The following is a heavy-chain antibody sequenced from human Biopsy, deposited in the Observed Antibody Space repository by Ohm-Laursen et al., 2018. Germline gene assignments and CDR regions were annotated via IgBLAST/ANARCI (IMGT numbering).Heavy chain of an antibody. V-gene: IGHV4-59*08. Sequence: GTLSLTCTVSGGSISGSSWSWIRQAPGKGLEWIGYISYSRDTNYNPSLKSRITISVDTSKNQFSLNLTSVTAADTAVYYCARHPTGFWFDPWGQGTLVIVSS. J-gene: IGHJ5*02. CDR1: GGSISGSS. CDR3: ARHPTGFWFDP. CDR2: ISYSRDT.